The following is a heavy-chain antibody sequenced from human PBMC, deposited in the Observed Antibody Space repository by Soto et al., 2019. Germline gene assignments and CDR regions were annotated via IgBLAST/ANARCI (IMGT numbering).Heavy chain of an antibody. V-gene: IGHV1-18*01. CDR2: ISAYNGNT. CDR1: GYTFTSYG. J-gene: IGHJ4*02. Sequence: ASVKVSCKASGYTFTSYGISWVRQAPGQGLEWMGWISAYNGNTNYAQKLQGRVTMTTDTSTSTAYMELRSLRSDDTAVYYCARDKIPRIEAAGITGYWGQRTLVTVSS. D-gene: IGHD6-13*01. CDR3: ARDKIPRIEAAGITGY.